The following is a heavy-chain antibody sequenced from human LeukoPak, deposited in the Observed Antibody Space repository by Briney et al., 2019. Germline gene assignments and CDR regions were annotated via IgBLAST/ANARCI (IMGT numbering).Heavy chain of an antibody. CDR3: ARARYYYGSGSYRYFDY. V-gene: IGHV4-34*01. CDR2: INHSGST. CDR1: GGSFSGYY. J-gene: IGHJ4*02. Sequence: SETVSLTCVVYGGSFSGYYWSWIRQPPGKGLEWIGEINHSGSTNHNPSLKSRVTISGDTSKNQFSLKLSSVTAADTAVYYCARARYYYGSGSYRYFDYWGQGTLVTVSS. D-gene: IGHD3-10*01.